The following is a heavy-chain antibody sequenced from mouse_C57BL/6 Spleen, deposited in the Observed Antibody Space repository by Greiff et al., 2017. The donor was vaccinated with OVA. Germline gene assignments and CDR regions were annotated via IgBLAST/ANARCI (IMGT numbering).Heavy chain of an antibody. D-gene: IGHD1-1*01. J-gene: IGHJ3*01. CDR1: GYTFTEYT. V-gene: IGHV1-62-2*01. CDR2: FYPGSGSI. CDR3: AGHEEGYYYGSSLAWFAY. Sequence: QVQLQQSGAELVKPGASVKLSCKASGYTFTEYTIHWVKQRSGQGLEWIGWFYPGSGSIKYNEKFKDKATLTADKSSSTVYMELSRLTSEDSAVYFCAGHEEGYYYGSSLAWFAYWGQGTLVTVSA.